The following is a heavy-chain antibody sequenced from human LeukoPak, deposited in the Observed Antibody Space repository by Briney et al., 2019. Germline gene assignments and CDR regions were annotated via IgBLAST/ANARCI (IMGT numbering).Heavy chain of an antibody. Sequence: PSETLSLTCTVSGGSISSYYWSWIRQPAGKGLEWIGRIYTSGSTNYNPSLKSRVTMSVDTSKNQFSLKLSSVTAADTAVYYCARDRCGGDCYRYYFDYWGQGTLVTVSS. CDR1: GGSISSYY. J-gene: IGHJ4*02. CDR2: IYTSGST. V-gene: IGHV4-4*07. D-gene: IGHD2-21*01. CDR3: ARDRCGGDCYRYYFDY.